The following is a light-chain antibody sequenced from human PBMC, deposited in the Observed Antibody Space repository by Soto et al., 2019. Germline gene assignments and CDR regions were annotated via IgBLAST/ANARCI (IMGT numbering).Light chain of an antibody. V-gene: IGKV3-20*01. Sequence: EIFLSPSPGTLCLSPGGRTTLSCRASQSVSSSYLAWYQHKPGQAPRLLIYGASSRATGIPDRFSGSGSGTDFTLTISRLEPEDFAVYYCQQYGSSLTTCGQGTKWIS. CDR2: GAS. CDR3: QQYGSSLTT. CDR1: QSVSSSY. J-gene: IGKJ1*01.